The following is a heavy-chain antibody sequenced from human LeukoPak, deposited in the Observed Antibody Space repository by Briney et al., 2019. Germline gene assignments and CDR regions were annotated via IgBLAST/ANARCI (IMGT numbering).Heavy chain of an antibody. J-gene: IGHJ4*02. CDR2: IYYSGSH. D-gene: IGHD3-16*02. CDR1: GGPISSYY. Sequence: SETLSLPCSVSGGPISSYYWSWVRQPPGKGPEWNGYIYYSGSHNYNPSLQGRVTISVDASENQFSLKLSSVTAADTAVYYCARAPYDYVWGSYRQGSYFDYWGQGTLVTVSS. V-gene: IGHV4-59*01. CDR3: ARAPYDYVWGSYRQGSYFDY.